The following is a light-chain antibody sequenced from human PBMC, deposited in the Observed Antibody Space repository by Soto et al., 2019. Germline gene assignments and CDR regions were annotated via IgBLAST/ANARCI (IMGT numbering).Light chain of an antibody. Sequence: IVLTQTPLSSPVTLGQPASISCRSSESLGNNDGITDLSWLHQRPGQPPRLLLYRISDRLSGVQDRFSGSGSATDFTLKISRVEAEDVGVYYCIQAAQFPYTIGQGTKLESK. V-gene: IGKV2-24*01. J-gene: IGKJ2*01. CDR1: ESLGNNDGITD. CDR2: RIS. CDR3: IQAAQFPYT.